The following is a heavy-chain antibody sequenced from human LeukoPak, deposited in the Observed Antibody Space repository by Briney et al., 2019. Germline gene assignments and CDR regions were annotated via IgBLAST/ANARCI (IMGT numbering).Heavy chain of an antibody. V-gene: IGHV1-18*01. CDR1: GYTFTSYG. D-gene: IGHD3-22*01. Sequence: ASVKVSCKASGYTFTSYGISWVRQAPGQGLEWMGWISAYNGNTNYAQKLQGRVTMTTDTSTSTAYMELRSLRSDDTAVYYCARLSFSGYRAHYYYYYGMDVWGQGTTVTVSS. J-gene: IGHJ6*02. CDR3: ARLSFSGYRAHYYYYYGMDV. CDR2: ISAYNGNT.